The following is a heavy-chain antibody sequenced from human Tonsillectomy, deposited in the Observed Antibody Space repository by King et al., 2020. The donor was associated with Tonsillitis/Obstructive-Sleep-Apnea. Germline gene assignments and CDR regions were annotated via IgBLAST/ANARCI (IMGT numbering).Heavy chain of an antibody. V-gene: IGHV4-34*01. D-gene: IGHD2-15*01. CDR3: ARGDFVVVVAASNYYYYMDV. CDR2: INHSGST. J-gene: IGHJ6*03. CDR1: GGSFSGYY. Sequence: VQLQQWGAGLLKPSETLSLTCAVYGGSFSGYYWSWIRQPPGTGLEWIGEINHSGSTNYNPSLKGRVTISVVTSKNQFSQKLSSVTPADTAVYSWARGDFVVVVAASNYYYYMDVWGKGTTVTVSS.